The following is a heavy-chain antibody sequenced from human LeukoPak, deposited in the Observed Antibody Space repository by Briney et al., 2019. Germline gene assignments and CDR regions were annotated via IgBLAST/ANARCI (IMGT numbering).Heavy chain of an antibody. CDR1: GFTFSSYA. Sequence: GSLRLSCAASGFTFSSYAMSWVRQPPAKGLEWVGSIYYSGSTYYNPSLKSRVTISVDTSKNQFSLTLSSVTAADTAVYYCARANIVVVPARVGWFDPWGQGTLVTVSS. J-gene: IGHJ5*02. V-gene: IGHV4-39*01. D-gene: IGHD2-2*01. CDR3: ARANIVVVPARVGWFDP. CDR2: IYYSGST.